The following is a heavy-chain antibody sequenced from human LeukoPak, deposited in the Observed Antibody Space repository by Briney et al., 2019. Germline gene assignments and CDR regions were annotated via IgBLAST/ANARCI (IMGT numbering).Heavy chain of an antibody. CDR3: ARDATSYYYDSSGGGFDY. CDR2: IYYSGST. CDR1: GGSISSGGYY. V-gene: IGHV4-31*03. J-gene: IGHJ4*02. D-gene: IGHD3-22*01. Sequence: SETLSLTCTVSGGSISSGGYYWSWIHQHPGKGLEWIGYIYYSGSTYYNPSLKSRVTISVDTSKNQFSLKLSSVTAADTAVYYCARDATSYYYDSSGGGFDYWGQGTLVTVSS.